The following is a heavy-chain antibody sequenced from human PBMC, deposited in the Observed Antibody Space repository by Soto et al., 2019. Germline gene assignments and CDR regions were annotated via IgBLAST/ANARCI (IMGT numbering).Heavy chain of an antibody. CDR3: ARLLGPTSSEIWFEP. J-gene: IGHJ5*02. D-gene: IGHD1-26*01. Sequence: QVKLVQSGAEVKKPGASVKVSCQTSGYTFFSYGITWVRQAPGQGLEWMGWVSGYNGHTNYAQKFQDRVTMTRDISTTPVSMELRNLRSDDTAVYYCARLLGPTSSEIWFEPWGQGTLVTVSS. CDR2: VSGYNGHT. V-gene: IGHV1-18*01. CDR1: GYTFFSYG.